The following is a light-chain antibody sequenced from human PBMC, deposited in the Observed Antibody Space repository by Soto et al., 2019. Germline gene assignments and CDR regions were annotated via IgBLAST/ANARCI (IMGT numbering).Light chain of an antibody. CDR2: DND. Sequence: QSVLTQPPSVSAAPGQKVTISCSGSSSNIGRNYVSWYQHLPGTAPNLLIYDNDKRPSGIPDRFSGSKSGTSATLGITGLQTGDEADYYCGAWDNSLSVVVFGGGTKLTVL. V-gene: IGLV1-51*01. CDR3: GAWDNSLSVVV. J-gene: IGLJ2*01. CDR1: SSNIGRNY.